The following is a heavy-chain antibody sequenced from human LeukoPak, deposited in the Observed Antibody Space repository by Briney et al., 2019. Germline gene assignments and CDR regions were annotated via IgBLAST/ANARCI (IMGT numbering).Heavy chain of an antibody. CDR2: ISSDGSTT. CDR1: GFTFSSYW. CDR3: ARMWFGELSTFDP. V-gene: IGHV3-74*01. J-gene: IGHJ5*02. Sequence: PGGSLRLSCAASGFTFSSYWMLWVRQAPGKGLVWVSRISSDGSTTIYADSVRGRFTISRDNAKNTLYLQMNSLRAEATAVYYCARMWFGELSTFDPWGQGTLVTVSS. D-gene: IGHD3-10*01.